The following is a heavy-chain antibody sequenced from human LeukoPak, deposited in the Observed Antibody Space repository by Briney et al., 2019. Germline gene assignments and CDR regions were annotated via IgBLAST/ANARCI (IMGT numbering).Heavy chain of an antibody. CDR1: GFTFSGSA. CDR3: TRTNIVVVPAAIYYYGMDV. D-gene: IGHD2-2*01. Sequence: GGSLRLSCAASGFTFSGSAMHWVRQASGKGLEWVGRIRSKANSYATAYAASVKGRFTISRDDSKNTAYLQMNSLKTEDTAVYYCTRTNIVVVPAAIYYYGMDVWGQGTTVTVSS. CDR2: IRSKANSYAT. V-gene: IGHV3-73*01. J-gene: IGHJ6*02.